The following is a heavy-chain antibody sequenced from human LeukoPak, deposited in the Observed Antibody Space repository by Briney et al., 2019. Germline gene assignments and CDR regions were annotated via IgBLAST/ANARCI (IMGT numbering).Heavy chain of an antibody. CDR2: ISSSSSYI. D-gene: IGHD3-22*01. CDR1: GFTFSSYS. V-gene: IGHV3-21*01. J-gene: IGHJ4*02. Sequence: GALRLSCAASGFTFSSYSMNWVRQAPGKGLEWVSSISSSSSYIYYADSVKGRFTISRDNAKNSLYLQMNSLRAEDTAVYYCARSLPDSSGYYYYFDYWGQGTLVTVSS. CDR3: ARSLPDSSGYYYYFDY.